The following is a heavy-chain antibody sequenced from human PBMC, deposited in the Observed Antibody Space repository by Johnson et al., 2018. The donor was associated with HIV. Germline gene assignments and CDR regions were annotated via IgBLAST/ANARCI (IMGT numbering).Heavy chain of an antibody. V-gene: IGHV3-30*02. CDR2: LSYDGSNK. CDR1: TSTFSDYG. Sequence: QVQLVESGGGVVQPGGSLRLSCAASTSTFSDYGMHWVRQAPGQGLEWVAFLSYDGSNKHYADSVKGRFTISRDNSKNTLYLQMNSLRAEDTALYYCAKDGRTGMVAFDVWGQGTMVTVSS. CDR3: AKDGRTGMVAFDV. D-gene: IGHD1-1*01. J-gene: IGHJ3*01.